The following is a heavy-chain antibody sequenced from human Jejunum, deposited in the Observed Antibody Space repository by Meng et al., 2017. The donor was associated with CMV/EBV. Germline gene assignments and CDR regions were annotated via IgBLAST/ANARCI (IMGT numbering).Heavy chain of an antibody. V-gene: IGHV4-59*02. CDR2: IYYSGIT. CDR3: TSHHDGRRYFDL. Sequence: CSVSGGSVSGYYWSWTRQPPEKGLEWIGYIYYSGITNYNPSLKSRVTLSVDTSKNQFSLKLSSVTAADTAVYYCTSHHDGRRYFDLLGRGTLVTVSS. CDR1: GGSVSGYY. D-gene: IGHD4-23*01. J-gene: IGHJ2*01.